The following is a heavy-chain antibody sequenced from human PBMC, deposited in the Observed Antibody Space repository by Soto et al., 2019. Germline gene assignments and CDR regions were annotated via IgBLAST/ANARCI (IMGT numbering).Heavy chain of an antibody. D-gene: IGHD3-16*01. CDR1: GTIFSSYT. Sequence: QVQLVQSGAEVKQPGSSVRVSCKASGTIFSSYTISWVRQAPGQGLEWMGRIIPILGETNSAQKFQGRVTLTADKSTNPAYMELNSLRLEDTAVYYCARGLGGRMDDWGQGTTVTVSS. J-gene: IGHJ6*02. V-gene: IGHV1-69*08. CDR3: ARGLGGRMDD. CDR2: IIPILGET.